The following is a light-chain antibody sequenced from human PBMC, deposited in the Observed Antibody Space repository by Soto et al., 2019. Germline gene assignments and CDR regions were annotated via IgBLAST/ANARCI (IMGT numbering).Light chain of an antibody. Sequence: DIQMTQSPSTLSPSVGDRVTITCRASQSISSWLAWYQQKPGKAPKLMIYDASSLESVVPSRFSGSGSGTEFTLTISSLQPDDFATYYCQQYNSYSYTFGQGTKLEIK. V-gene: IGKV1-5*01. CDR3: QQYNSYSYT. CDR1: QSISSW. CDR2: DAS. J-gene: IGKJ2*01.